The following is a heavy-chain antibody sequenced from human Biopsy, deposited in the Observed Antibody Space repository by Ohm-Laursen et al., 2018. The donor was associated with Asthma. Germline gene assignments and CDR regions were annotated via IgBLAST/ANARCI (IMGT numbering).Heavy chain of an antibody. CDR1: GGSISTYY. Sequence: PSQTLSLTCTVSGGSISTYYWSWIRQPPGKGLEWIGYIYYSGSTNYNPSLKSRVTISVDASKNQFSLRLNSVTAADTAVYYCARGPNYHGSGRAPIGMDVWGQGTTVTVSS. V-gene: IGHV4-59*01. CDR3: ARGPNYHGSGRAPIGMDV. D-gene: IGHD3-10*01. CDR2: IYYSGST. J-gene: IGHJ6*02.